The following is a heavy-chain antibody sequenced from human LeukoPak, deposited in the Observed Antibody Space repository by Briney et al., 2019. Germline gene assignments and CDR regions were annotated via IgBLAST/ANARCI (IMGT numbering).Heavy chain of an antibody. CDR2: FDLEDVET. CDR3: ARDTDTGNYYGSGSYYSPPGY. J-gene: IGHJ4*02. Sequence: VASVKVSCKVSGYTLTELSIHWVRQAPGKGLEWMGGFDLEDVETTYSQKFQGRVTMTEDTSSDTAYMELSSLTSEDTAMYHCARDTDTGNYYGSGSYYSPPGYWGQGTLVTVSS. D-gene: IGHD3-10*01. V-gene: IGHV1-24*01. CDR1: GYTLTELS.